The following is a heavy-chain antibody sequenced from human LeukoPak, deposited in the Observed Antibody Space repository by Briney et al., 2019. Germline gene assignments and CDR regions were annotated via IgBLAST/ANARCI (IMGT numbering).Heavy chain of an antibody. CDR1: GFTFSSYS. D-gene: IGHD6-19*01. V-gene: IGHV3-21*01. CDR3: AKVSVAGTTDY. Sequence: PGGSLRLSCAASGFTFSSYSMNWVRQAPGKGLEWVSSISSSSSYIYYADSVKGRFTISRDNSKNTLYLQMNSLRAEDTAVYYCAKVSVAGTTDYWGQGTLVTVSS. CDR2: ISSSSSYI. J-gene: IGHJ4*02.